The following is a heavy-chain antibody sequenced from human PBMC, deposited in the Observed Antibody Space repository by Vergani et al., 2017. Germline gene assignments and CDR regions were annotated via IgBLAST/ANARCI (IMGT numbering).Heavy chain of an antibody. V-gene: IGHV4-59*01. CDR3: ARVPIGGWPAAGSHAFDI. J-gene: IGHJ3*02. CDR1: GGSISSYY. CDR2: IYYSGRT. Sequence: QVQLQESGPGLVKPSEPLSLTCTVSGGSISSYYWSWIRQPPGKGLEWIGYIYYSGRTNYNPSLKSRVTISVDTAKNQFSLKLSSVTAADTAVYYCARVPIGGWPAAGSHAFDIGGQGTMVTVSS. D-gene: IGHD6-19*01.